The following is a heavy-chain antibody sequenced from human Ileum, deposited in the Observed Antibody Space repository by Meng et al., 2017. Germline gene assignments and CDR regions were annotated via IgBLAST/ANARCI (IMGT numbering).Heavy chain of an antibody. CDR1: GGSVSSGSYY. CDR2: IYYSGST. Sequence: LRGSGPILVRPPATLSLACTCSGGSVSSGSYYWSWIRQPPGKGLEWIGHIYYSGSTNYNPSLKSRVTISVDMSKNQFSLKLNSVTAADTAIYFCARSSTSPASYFFDYWGQGTLVTVSS. V-gene: IGHV4-61*01. D-gene: IGHD6-6*01. J-gene: IGHJ4*02. CDR3: ARSSTSPASYFFDY.